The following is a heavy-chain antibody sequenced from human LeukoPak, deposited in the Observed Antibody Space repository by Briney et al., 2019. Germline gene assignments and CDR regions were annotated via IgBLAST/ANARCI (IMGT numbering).Heavy chain of an antibody. Sequence: PGGSLRLSCAASGFTFSSYAMHWVRQAPGKGLEWVAVISYDGSNKYYADSVKGRFTISRDNSKNTLYLQMNSLRAEDTAVYYCARGPTVWYYFDYWGQGTLVTVSS. V-gene: IGHV3-30-3*01. J-gene: IGHJ4*02. D-gene: IGHD4-11*01. CDR2: ISYDGSNK. CDR3: ARGPTVWYYFDY. CDR1: GFTFSSYA.